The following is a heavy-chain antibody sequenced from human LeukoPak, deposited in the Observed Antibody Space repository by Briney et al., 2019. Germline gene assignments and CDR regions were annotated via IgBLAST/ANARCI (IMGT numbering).Heavy chain of an antibody. CDR2: INSDGSST. D-gene: IGHD6-13*01. J-gene: IGHJ4*02. Sequence: GGSLRLSCAASGFTFSSYWMHWVRQAPGKGLVWVSRINSDGSSTSYADSVKGRFTISRDNAKNTLYLQMNSLRAEDTAVYYCAIIAAAGTNFGYWGQGTLVTVSS. CDR3: AIIAAAGTNFGY. V-gene: IGHV3-74*01. CDR1: GFTFSSYW.